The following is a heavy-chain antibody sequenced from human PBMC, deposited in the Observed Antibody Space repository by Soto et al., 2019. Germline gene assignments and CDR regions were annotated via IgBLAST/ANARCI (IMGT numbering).Heavy chain of an antibody. V-gene: IGHV4-61*01. D-gene: IGHD1-1*01. Sequence: SETLSLTCTVSGSSVSSGSYYWSWIRQPPGKGLEWIGYIYYSGSTNYNPSLKSRVTISVDTSKNQFSLKLSSVTAADTAVYYCARGWRYFDYWGQGTLVTVSS. J-gene: IGHJ4*02. CDR1: GSSVSSGSYY. CDR2: IYYSGST. CDR3: ARGWRYFDY.